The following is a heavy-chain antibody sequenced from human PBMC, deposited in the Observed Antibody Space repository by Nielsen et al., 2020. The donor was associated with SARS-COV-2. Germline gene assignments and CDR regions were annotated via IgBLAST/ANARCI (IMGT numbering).Heavy chain of an antibody. Sequence: SETLSLTCTVSGGSISSGGYYWSWIRQHPGKGLEWIGYIYYSGSTNYNPSLKSRVTISVDTSKNQFSLKLSSVTAADTAVYYCAREGIWKGSDAFDIWGQGTMVTVSS. CDR1: GGSISSGGYY. V-gene: IGHV4-61*08. CDR2: IYYSGST. D-gene: IGHD1-1*01. CDR3: AREGIWKGSDAFDI. J-gene: IGHJ3*02.